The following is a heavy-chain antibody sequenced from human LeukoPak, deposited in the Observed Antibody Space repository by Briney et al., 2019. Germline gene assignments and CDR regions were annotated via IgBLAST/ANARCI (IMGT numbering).Heavy chain of an antibody. V-gene: IGHV4-30-4*01. CDR1: GGSISSGDYY. D-gene: IGHD6-13*01. CDR3: ARGIAATSVDY. Sequence: SQTLSLTCTVSGGSISSGDYYWSWIRQPPGKGLEWIGYIYYRGATYYNPSLKSRLTLSVDTSKNHFSLKLISVTAADTAVYYCARGIAATSVDYWGRGTLVTVSS. CDR2: IYYRGAT. J-gene: IGHJ4*02.